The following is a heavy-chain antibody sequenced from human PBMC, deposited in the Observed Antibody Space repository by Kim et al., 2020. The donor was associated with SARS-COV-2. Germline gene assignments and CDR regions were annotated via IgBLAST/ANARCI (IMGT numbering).Heavy chain of an antibody. D-gene: IGHD3-3*01. CDR3: ARGRITIFGVDTEFDY. J-gene: IGHJ4*02. V-gene: IGHV4-31*02. Sequence: SLKSRVTISVDASKTQFSLKLSSVTAADTAVYYCARGRITIFGVDTEFDYWGQGTLVTVSS.